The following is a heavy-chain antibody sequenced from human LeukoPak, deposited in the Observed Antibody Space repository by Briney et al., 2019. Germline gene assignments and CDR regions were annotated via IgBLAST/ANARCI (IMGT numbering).Heavy chain of an antibody. J-gene: IGHJ3*02. V-gene: IGHV1-69*04. CDR3: AGAYSEGAFDN. CDR2: IIPILGIA. Sequence: SVKVSCKSSGYTFTSYGISWVRQAPGQGLEWMGRIIPILGIANYAQKFQGRVTITADKSTSTAYMELSSLRSEDTAVYYCAGAYSEGAFDNWGQGTMVTVSS. CDR1: GYTFTSYG. D-gene: IGHD5-12*01.